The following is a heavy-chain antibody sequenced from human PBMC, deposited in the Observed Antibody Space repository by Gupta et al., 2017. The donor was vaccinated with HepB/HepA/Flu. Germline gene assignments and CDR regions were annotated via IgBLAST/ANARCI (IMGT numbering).Heavy chain of an antibody. Sequence: EWVAVISYDGSNKYYADSVKGRFTISRDNSKNTLYLQMNSLRAEDTAVYYCARDNGEQQLVLWIVGAIGYWGQGTLVTVSS. J-gene: IGHJ4*02. V-gene: IGHV3-30-3*01. D-gene: IGHD6-13*01. CDR2: ISYDGSNK. CDR3: ARDNGEQQLVLWIVGAIGY.